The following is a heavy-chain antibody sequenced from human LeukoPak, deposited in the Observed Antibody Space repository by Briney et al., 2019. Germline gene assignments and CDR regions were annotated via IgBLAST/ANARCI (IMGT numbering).Heavy chain of an antibody. CDR3: ARRFYYDRIGYSEY. V-gene: IGHV1-69*08. Sequence: SVKVSCQAPEGTFSNFTITWVRQATGQGLEWMGRFLPVFGTTNYAQKFQGRVTFTADISTRTAYMEFNSLRSDDTAVYFCARRFYYDRIGYSEYWGQGTLISVSS. J-gene: IGHJ4*02. CDR1: EGTFSNFT. D-gene: IGHD3-22*01. CDR2: FLPVFGTT.